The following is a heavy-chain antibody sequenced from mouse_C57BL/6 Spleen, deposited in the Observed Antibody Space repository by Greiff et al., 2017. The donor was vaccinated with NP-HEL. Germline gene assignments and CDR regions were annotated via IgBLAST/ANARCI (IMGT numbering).Heavy chain of an antibody. V-gene: IGHV3-6*01. CDR2: ISYDGSN. J-gene: IGHJ1*03. CDR1: GYSITSGYY. Sequence: ESGPGLVKPSQSLSLTCSVTGYSITSGYYWNWIRQFPGNKLEWMGYISYDGSNNYNPSLKNRISITRDTSKNQFFLKLNSVTTEDTATYYCARAPERYFDVWGTGTEVTVSS. CDR3: ARAPERYFDV.